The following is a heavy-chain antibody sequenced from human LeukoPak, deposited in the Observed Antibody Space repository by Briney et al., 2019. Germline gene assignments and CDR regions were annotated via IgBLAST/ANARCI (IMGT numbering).Heavy chain of an antibody. J-gene: IGHJ4*02. Sequence: GASLKLSCKASGYTFTVHYLHWLRQAPGQGLGWMGWIKPDSGATNFAHNFQGRVTMTSDTSINTAYMELSSLTSDATAVYYCARDHDYGPDYWGQGTLVTVSA. CDR2: IKPDSGAT. D-gene: IGHD4/OR15-4a*01. CDR3: ARDHDYGPDY. V-gene: IGHV1-2*02. CDR1: GYTFTVHY.